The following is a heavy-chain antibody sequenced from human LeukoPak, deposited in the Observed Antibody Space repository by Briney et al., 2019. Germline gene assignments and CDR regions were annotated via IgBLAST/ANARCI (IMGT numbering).Heavy chain of an antibody. V-gene: IGHV3-33*01. CDR1: GFTFSSYG. D-gene: IGHD1-14*01. CDR3: TRAEPVVPYHY. CDR2: IWYDGSNK. J-gene: IGHJ4*02. Sequence: GGSLRLSCAASGFTFSSYGMHWVRQAPGKGLEWVAVIWYDGSNKYYADSVKGRFTISRDNAKNSLYLQMNRLRDEDTALYYCTRAEPVVPYHYWGQGTLVTVSS.